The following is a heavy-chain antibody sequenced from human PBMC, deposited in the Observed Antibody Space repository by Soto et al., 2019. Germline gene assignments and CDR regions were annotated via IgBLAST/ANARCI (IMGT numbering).Heavy chain of an antibody. CDR3: AKQQIVLMPGGDPGYYYAMDV. Sequence: QVQLVEYGGGVVQPGRSLRLSCAASGFTFSSYAMHWFSQAPGKGLGWVAVISYDGSKLYYVDSVKGRFTISRDSSKNTLYLQMSSLRAEDTAVYYCAKQQIVLMPGGDPGYYYAMDVWGQGTTVIVSS. V-gene: IGHV3-30*18. CDR1: GFTFSSYA. J-gene: IGHJ6*02. D-gene: IGHD2-21*02. CDR2: ISYDGSKL.